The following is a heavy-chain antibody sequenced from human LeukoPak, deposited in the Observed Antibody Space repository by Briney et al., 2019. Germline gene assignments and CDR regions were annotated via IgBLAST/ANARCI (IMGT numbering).Heavy chain of an antibody. CDR3: AREGSTSYYFDY. D-gene: IGHD2-2*01. V-gene: IGHV3-21*01. CDR1: GFTFSRYG. CDR2: ISSSTSYI. Sequence: GGSLRLSCAASGFTFSRYGMNWVRQAPGKGLEWVSSISSSTSYIYYADSVKGRFTISRDNAKNSLYLQMDSLRAEDTAVYYCAREGSTSYYFDYWGQGTLVTVSS. J-gene: IGHJ4*02.